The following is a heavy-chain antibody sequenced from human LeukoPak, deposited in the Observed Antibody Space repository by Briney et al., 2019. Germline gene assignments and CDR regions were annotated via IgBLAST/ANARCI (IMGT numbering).Heavy chain of an antibody. J-gene: IGHJ4*02. CDR1: GGSISSYY. D-gene: IGHD2-15*01. Sequence: SETLSLTCTVSGGSISSYYWSWIRQPAGKGLEWIGRIYTSGSTNYNPSLKSRVTLAVDSSKNQFSPKLSSVTAADTAVYYCARMSSHCSGGSCYAVFDYWGQGTLVTVSS. CDR2: IYTSGST. CDR3: ARMSSHCSGGSCYAVFDY. V-gene: IGHV4-4*07.